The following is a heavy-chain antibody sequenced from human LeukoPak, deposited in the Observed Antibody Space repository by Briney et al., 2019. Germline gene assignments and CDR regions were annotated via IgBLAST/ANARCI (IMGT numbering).Heavy chain of an antibody. J-gene: IGHJ4*02. CDR2: INHSGST. Sequence: SETLSLTCAVYGESFSGYYWSWIRQPPGKRLEWIGEINHSGSTNYNPSLKSRVTISLDTSKNQLSLKLSAVTAADTAVYYCASTERCSTTCPLDYWGQRPLVPVSS. CDR1: GESFSGYY. D-gene: IGHD2-2*01. CDR3: ASTERCSTTCPLDY. V-gene: IGHV4-34*01.